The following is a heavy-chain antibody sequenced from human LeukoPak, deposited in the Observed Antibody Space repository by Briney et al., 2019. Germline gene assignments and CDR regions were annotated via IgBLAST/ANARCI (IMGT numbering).Heavy chain of an antibody. CDR2: IIPIFGTA. CDR3: ARDPGSTGRDWYFDL. Sequence: SVKVSCKASGGTFSSYAISWARQAPGQGLEWMGGIIPIFGTANYAPKFQGRVTITTDESTSTAYMELSSLRSEDTAVYYCARDPGSTGRDWYFDLWGRGTLVTVSS. CDR1: GGTFSSYA. D-gene: IGHD4-17*01. J-gene: IGHJ2*01. V-gene: IGHV1-69*05.